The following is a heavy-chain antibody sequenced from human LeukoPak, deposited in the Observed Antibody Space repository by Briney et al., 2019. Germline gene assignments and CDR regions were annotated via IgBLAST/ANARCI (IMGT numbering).Heavy chain of an antibody. D-gene: IGHD4-23*01. CDR1: GGTFCSYA. CDR2: IIPIFGTA. Sequence: ASVKVSCKASGGTFCSYAISWVRQAPGQGLEWMGGIIPIFGTANYAQKFQGRVTITADESTSTAYMELSSLRSEDTAVYYCARDANYGGNSWGQGTLVTVSS. V-gene: IGHV1-69*13. J-gene: IGHJ4*02. CDR3: ARDANYGGNS.